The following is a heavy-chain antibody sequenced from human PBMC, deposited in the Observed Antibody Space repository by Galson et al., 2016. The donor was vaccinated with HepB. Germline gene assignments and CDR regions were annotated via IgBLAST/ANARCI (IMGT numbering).Heavy chain of an antibody. D-gene: IGHD1-1*01. CDR1: GFIFRSYA. Sequence: SLRLSCADSGFIFRSYAMNWVRQAPGKGLEWLAVISNDGSNKYFADSVKGRFTISRDNSKNTLYLQMNSLRAEDTAVYYCARFIASPWNDYYYYGMDVWGKGSPGHRLL. J-gene: IGHJ6*04. CDR3: ARFIASPWNDYYYYGMDV. V-gene: IGHV3-30-3*01. CDR2: ISNDGSNK.